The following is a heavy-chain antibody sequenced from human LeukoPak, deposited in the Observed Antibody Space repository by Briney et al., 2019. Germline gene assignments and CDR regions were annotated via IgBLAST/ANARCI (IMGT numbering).Heavy chain of an antibody. CDR3: ARGFLDYYYGMDV. J-gene: IGHJ6*02. CDR1: GFTFSSYA. Sequence: GGSLRLSCAASGFTFSSYAMNWVRQAPGKGLEWVSTVSGSGGSTYYADSAKGRFTISRDNSNNTLYLEMNSLRAEDTAVYYCARGFLDYYYGMDVWGLGTTVTVSS. CDR2: VSGSGGST. V-gene: IGHV3-23*01.